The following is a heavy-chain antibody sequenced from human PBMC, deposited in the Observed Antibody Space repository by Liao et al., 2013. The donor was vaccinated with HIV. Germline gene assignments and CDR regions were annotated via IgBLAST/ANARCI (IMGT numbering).Heavy chain of an antibody. Sequence: QLQLQESGSGLVKPSQTLSLTCAVSGGSISSGGYSWSWIRQPPGKGLEWIGYIYHSGSTYYNPSLKSRLTISVDRSKNQFSLKLTSVTAADTAMYYCARWIWDPRYSKRSPFQHWGQGTLVTVSS. CDR2: IYHSGST. CDR3: ARWIWDPRYSKRSPFQH. V-gene: IGHV4-30-2*01. J-gene: IGHJ1*01. CDR1: GGSISSGGYS. D-gene: IGHD2-15*01.